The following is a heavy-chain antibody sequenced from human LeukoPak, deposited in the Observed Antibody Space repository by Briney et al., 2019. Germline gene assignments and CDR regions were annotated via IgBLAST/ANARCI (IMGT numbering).Heavy chain of an antibody. CDR2: IYPGDSDT. D-gene: IGHD4-17*01. Sequence: GESLKISCKGSGYSFTSYWIGWVRQMPGKGLGWMGIIYPGDSDTRYSPSFQGQVTISADKSISTAYLQWSSPKASDTAMYYCATMTTVTTAAYWGQGTLVTVSS. J-gene: IGHJ4*02. CDR1: GYSFTSYW. V-gene: IGHV5-51*01. CDR3: ATMTTVTTAAY.